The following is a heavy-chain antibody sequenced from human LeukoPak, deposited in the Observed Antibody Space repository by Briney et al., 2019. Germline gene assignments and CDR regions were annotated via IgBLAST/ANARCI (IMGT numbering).Heavy chain of an antibody. J-gene: IGHJ3*02. V-gene: IGHV3-48*03. CDR1: GFAFSSYE. CDR3: ARDKKITEFDM. Sequence: PGGSLRLPCAASGFAFSSYEMNWVRQAPGKGLEWVSYISSSGSTIYYADSVKGRFTISRDNAKNSLYLQMKSLRAEDTAVYYCARDKKITEFDMWGLGTMVTVSS. D-gene: IGHD3-16*01. CDR2: ISSSGSTI.